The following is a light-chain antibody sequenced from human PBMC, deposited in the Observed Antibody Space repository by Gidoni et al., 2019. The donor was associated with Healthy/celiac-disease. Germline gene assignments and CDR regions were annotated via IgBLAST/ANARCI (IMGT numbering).Light chain of an antibody. Sequence: EIVLTQSTGTLSLSPGERATLYCRASQSVSSSYLAGYQQKPGQAPRLLIYGASSRATGIPDRFSGSGSGTDFTLTISRLEPEDFAVYYCQQYGSSPPATFGQGTKVVIK. CDR3: QQYGSSPPAT. V-gene: IGKV3-20*01. CDR1: QSVSSSY. J-gene: IGKJ1*01. CDR2: GAS.